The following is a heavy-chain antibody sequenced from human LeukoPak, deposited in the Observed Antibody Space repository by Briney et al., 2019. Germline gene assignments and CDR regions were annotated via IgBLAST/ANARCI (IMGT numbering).Heavy chain of an antibody. D-gene: IGHD5-12*01. J-gene: IGHJ4*02. CDR2: INPNSGDP. Sequence: ASVKVSCKASGYTFTVYYMHWVRQAPGQGLEWMGWINPNSGDPNYAQKFQGRATMTRDTAISTAYMELSRLRSDDTAVYYCARGKWGIVATIPPFDHWGQGTLVTVSS. CDR3: ARGKWGIVATIPPFDH. V-gene: IGHV1-2*02. CDR1: GYTFTVYY.